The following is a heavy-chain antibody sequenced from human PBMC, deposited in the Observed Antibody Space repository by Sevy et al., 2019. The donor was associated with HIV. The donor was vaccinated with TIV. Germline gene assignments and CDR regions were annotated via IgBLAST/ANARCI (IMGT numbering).Heavy chain of an antibody. CDR2: IWYDGSNK. CDR1: GFTFSSYG. CDR3: ASGGLYDSSGYYYVSAFDI. V-gene: IGHV3-33*01. J-gene: IGHJ3*02. Sequence: GGSLRLSCAASGFTFSSYGMHWVRQAPGKGLEWVAVIWYDGSNKYYADSVKGRFTISGDNSKNTLYLQMNSLRAEDTAVYYCASGGLYDSSGYYYVSAFDIWGQGTMVTVSS. D-gene: IGHD3-22*01.